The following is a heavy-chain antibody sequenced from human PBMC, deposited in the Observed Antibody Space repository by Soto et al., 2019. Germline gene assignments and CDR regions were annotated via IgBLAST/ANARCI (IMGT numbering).Heavy chain of an antibody. V-gene: IGHV1-8*01. J-gene: IGHJ4*02. D-gene: IGHD6-19*01. Sequence: QVQLVQSGAEVKKPGASVKVSCKASGYTFTSYDINWVRQATGQGLEWMGWMNPNSGNTGYAQKFQGRVTMTRNTSRSTAYMELSSLRSEDTAVYYCARPSRVAGPVAWVYWGQGTLVTVSS. CDR3: ARPSRVAGPVAWVY. CDR1: GYTFTSYD. CDR2: MNPNSGNT.